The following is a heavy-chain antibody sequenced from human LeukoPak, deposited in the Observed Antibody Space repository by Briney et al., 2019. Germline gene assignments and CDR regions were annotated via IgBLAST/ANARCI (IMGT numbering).Heavy chain of an antibody. CDR3: ARGANYYGSGSHNWFDP. J-gene: IGHJ5*02. D-gene: IGHD3-10*01. CDR2: ISSSGSTI. CDR1: GFTFSSYE. Sequence: PGGSLRLSCAASGFTFSSYEMNWVRQAPGKGLEWVSYISSSGSTIYYADSVKGRFTISRDNAKNSLYLQMNSLRAEDTAVYYCARGANYYGSGSHNWFDPWGQGTLVTVSP. V-gene: IGHV3-48*03.